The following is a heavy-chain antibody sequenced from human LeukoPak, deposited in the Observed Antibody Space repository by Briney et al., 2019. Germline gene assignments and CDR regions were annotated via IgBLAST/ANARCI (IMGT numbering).Heavy chain of an antibody. J-gene: IGHJ4*02. CDR2: ISDSGGRT. Sequence: GGSLRLSCAVSGITLSNYGMSWVRQAPGKGLEWVAGISDSGGRTNYADSVEGRFAISRDNPRNTLYLQMNSLRAEDTAVYFCAKRGVVIRVILVGFHKEAYYFDSWGQGALVTVSS. V-gene: IGHV3-23*01. CDR1: GITLSNYG. D-gene: IGHD3-22*01. CDR3: AKRGVVIRVILVGFHKEAYYFDS.